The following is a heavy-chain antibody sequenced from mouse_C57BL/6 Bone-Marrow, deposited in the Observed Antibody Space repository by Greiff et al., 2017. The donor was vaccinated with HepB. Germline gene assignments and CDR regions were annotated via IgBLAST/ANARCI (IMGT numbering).Heavy chain of an antibody. CDR3: ARETYGSSYPYFDY. V-gene: IGHV5-16*01. CDR2: INYDGSSI. D-gene: IGHD1-1*01. CDR1: GFTFSDYY. J-gene: IGHJ2*01. Sequence: EVKVVESEGGLVQPGRSLKLSCTASGFTFSDYYMAWVRQVPEKGLEWVANINYDGSSIYYLDSLKSRFIISRDNAKNILYLQMSSLKSEDTATYYCARETYGSSYPYFDYWGQGTTLTVSS.